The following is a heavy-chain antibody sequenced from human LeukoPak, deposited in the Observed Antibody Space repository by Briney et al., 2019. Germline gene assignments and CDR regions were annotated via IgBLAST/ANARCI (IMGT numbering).Heavy chain of an antibody. V-gene: IGHV4-39*01. CDR3: ASKYYDFWSGYSNYFDY. CDR1: GGSISSSSYY. CDR2: IYYSGST. Sequence: SETLSLTCTVSGGSISSSSYYWGWIRQPPGKRLEWIGSIYYSGSTYYNPSLKSRVTISVDTSKNQFSLKLSSVTAADTAVYYCASKYYDFWSGYSNYFDYWGQGTLVTVSS. J-gene: IGHJ4*02. D-gene: IGHD3-3*01.